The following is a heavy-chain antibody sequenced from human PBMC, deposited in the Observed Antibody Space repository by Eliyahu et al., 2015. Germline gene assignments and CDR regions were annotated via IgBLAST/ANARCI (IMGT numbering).Heavy chain of an antibody. Sequence: QVQLQQWGAGXLKPSETLSXTCAVYGGSFSGYYWSWIRQPPGKGLEWIGEINHSGSTNYNPSLKSRVTISVDTSKNQFSLKLSSVTAADTAVYYCALGHNVDGAFDIWGQGTMVTVSS. CDR2: INHSGST. J-gene: IGHJ3*02. CDR3: ALGHNVDGAFDI. CDR1: GGSFSGYY. D-gene: IGHD7-27*01. V-gene: IGHV4-34*01.